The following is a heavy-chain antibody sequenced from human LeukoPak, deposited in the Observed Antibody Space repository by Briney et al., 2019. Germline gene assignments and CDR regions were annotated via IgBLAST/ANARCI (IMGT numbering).Heavy chain of an antibody. CDR1: GFTVSSNY. V-gene: IGHV3-53*01. J-gene: IGHJ6*04. Sequence: GGSLRLSCAASGFTVSSNYMSWVRQAPGKGLEWVSIIYAGGSTYYADSVKGRFTLSRDNSKNTLYLQMNSLRAEDTAVYYCARVITAAALYYYYGMDVWGKGTTVTVYS. CDR2: IYAGGST. CDR3: ARVITAAALYYYYGMDV. D-gene: IGHD6-13*01.